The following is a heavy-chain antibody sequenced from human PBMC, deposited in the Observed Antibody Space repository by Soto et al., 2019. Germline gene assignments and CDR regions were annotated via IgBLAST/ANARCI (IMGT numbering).Heavy chain of an antibody. CDR3: AREEYSSSYNWFDP. V-gene: IGHV1-2*02. CDR1: GYTFAGYY. D-gene: IGHD6-6*01. Sequence: SVKVSCKASGYTFAGYYMHWGRQAPGQGLEWMGWINPNSGGTNYAQKFQGRVTMTRDTSISTAYMELSRLRSDDTAVYYCAREEYSSSYNWFDPWGQGTLVTVSS. J-gene: IGHJ5*02. CDR2: INPNSGGT.